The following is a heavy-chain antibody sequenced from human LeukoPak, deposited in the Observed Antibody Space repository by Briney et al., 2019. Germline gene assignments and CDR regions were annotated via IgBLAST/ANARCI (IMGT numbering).Heavy chain of an antibody. CDR3: ARGPSIAAAALSWFDP. D-gene: IGHD6-13*01. CDR2: INHSGST. J-gene: IGHJ5*02. CDR1: GGSFSGYY. Sequence: SETLSLTCAVYGGSFSGYYWSWIRQPPGKGLEWIGEINHSGSTNYNPSLKSRVTISVETSKNQFSLKLSSVTAADTAVYYCARGPSIAAAALSWFDPWGQGTLVTVSS. V-gene: IGHV4-34*01.